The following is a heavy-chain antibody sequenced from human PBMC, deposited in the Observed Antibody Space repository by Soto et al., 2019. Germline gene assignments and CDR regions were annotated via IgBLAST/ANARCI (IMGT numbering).Heavy chain of an antibody. Sequence: QVQLQESGPGLVKPSGTLSLSCAVSGGSISSSHWWTWVRQPPGKGLEWIGEIYHSGSTNYNPSLKRRVTISGDTSRNQSSLNLSSGTAADTAVYYCASSGGGEDYWGQGILVTVSS. J-gene: IGHJ4*02. D-gene: IGHD3-16*01. CDR1: GGSISSSHW. CDR3: ASSGGGEDY. CDR2: IYHSGST. V-gene: IGHV4-4*02.